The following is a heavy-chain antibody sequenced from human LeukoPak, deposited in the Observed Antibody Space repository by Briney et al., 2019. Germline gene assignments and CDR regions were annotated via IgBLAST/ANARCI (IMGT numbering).Heavy chain of an antibody. V-gene: IGHV3-33*06. CDR3: AKPPGYCSSTSCADY. D-gene: IGHD2-2*03. Sequence: GGSLRLSCAASGFTFCSYGMHWVRQAPGKGLEWVAVIWYDGSNKNYADSVKGRFTISRDNSKNTLYLQMNSLRAEDTAVYYCAKPPGYCSSTSCADYWGQGTLVTVSS. J-gene: IGHJ4*02. CDR2: IWYDGSNK. CDR1: GFTFCSYG.